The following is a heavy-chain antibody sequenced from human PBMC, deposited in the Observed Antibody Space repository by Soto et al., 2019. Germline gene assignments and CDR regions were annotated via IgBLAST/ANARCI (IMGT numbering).Heavy chain of an antibody. CDR2: IYYSGST. D-gene: IGHD2-15*01. J-gene: IGHJ6*02. CDR1: GGSISSSSYY. V-gene: IGHV4-39*01. Sequence: SETLSLTCTVSGGSISSSSYYWGWIRQPPGKGLEWIGSIYYSGSTYYNPSLKSRVTISVDTSKNQFSLKLSSVTAADTAVYYCARQVAGLFYYYYYGMDVWGQGTTVTVSS. CDR3: ARQVAGLFYYYYYGMDV.